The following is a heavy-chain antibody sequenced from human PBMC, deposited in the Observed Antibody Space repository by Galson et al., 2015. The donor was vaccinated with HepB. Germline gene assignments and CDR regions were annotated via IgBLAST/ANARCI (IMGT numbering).Heavy chain of an antibody. D-gene: IGHD6-13*01. CDR2: TTTTSSYV. CDR1: GFSFSTYN. CDR3: ARSSGHSRTWYAGPADFDS. Sequence: SLRLSCAVSGFSFSTYNMHWVRQAPGKGLEWVSSTTTTSSYVYYSASVRGRFRISRDNAKNSLYLQMNNLRVEDTAIYYCARSSGHSRTWYAGPADFDSWGPGTLVTVSS. V-gene: IGHV3-21*01. J-gene: IGHJ4*02.